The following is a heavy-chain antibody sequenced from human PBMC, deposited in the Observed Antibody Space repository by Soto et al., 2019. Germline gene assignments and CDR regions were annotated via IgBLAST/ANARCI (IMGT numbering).Heavy chain of an antibody. J-gene: IGHJ6*02. Sequence: EVQLLESGGGLVQPGGSLRLSCAASGFTFSSYAMSWVRQAPGKGLEWVSAISGSGGSTYYADCVKGRFTISRDNSKNTLYLQMNSRRAEDTAVYYCAKVLASRAAAGTRYYYYGMDVWGQGTTVTVSS. CDR3: AKVLASRAAAGTRYYYYGMDV. D-gene: IGHD6-13*01. V-gene: IGHV3-23*01. CDR1: GFTFSSYA. CDR2: ISGSGGST.